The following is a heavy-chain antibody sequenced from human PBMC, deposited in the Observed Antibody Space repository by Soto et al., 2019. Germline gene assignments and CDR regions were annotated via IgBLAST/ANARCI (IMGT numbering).Heavy chain of an antibody. D-gene: IGHD3-3*01. CDR2: IRSKANNYAT. Sequence: EVQLVESGGGLVQPGGSLKLSCAASGFTFSGSVMHWVRQASGKGLEWVGRIRSKANNYATAFAVSVKGRFTISRDDSRNTAYLQMNSLKTEDTAVYYCARGVYDFWSGHPTGLDYWGQGTVVTVSS. CDR3: ARGVYDFWSGHPTGLDY. V-gene: IGHV3-73*02. J-gene: IGHJ4*02. CDR1: GFTFSGSV.